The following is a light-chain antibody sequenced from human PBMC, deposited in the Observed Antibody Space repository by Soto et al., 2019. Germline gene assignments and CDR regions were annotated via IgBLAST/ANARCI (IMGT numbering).Light chain of an antibody. CDR2: DAS. V-gene: IGKV3-11*01. CDR3: QQRSNWPLT. CDR1: QSISSW. J-gene: IGKJ4*01. Sequence: TQSPSTLSASVGDRVTITCRASQSISSWLAWYQQKIGQAPRLLFYDASNRATGIPARFSGSGSGTDFTLTISSLEPEDFAVYYCQQRSNWPLTFGGGTKVDIK.